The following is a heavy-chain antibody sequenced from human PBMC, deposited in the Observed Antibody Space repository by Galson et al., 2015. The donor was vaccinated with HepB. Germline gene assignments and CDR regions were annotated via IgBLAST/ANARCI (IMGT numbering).Heavy chain of an antibody. CDR3: AKSPPHIYYYMDV. Sequence: SLRLSCAASGFIFSTYSMNWVRQAPGKGLEWVSSISSSSSYIDYADSVKGRFTISRDNSKNALYLQMSSLRAEDTAVYYCAKSPPHIYYYMDVWGKGTTVTVSS. CDR1: GFIFSTYS. CDR2: ISSSSSYI. V-gene: IGHV3-21*01. J-gene: IGHJ6*03.